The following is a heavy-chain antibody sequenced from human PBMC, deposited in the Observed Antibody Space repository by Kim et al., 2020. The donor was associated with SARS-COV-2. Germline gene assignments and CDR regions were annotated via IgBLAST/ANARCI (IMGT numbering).Heavy chain of an antibody. CDR2: IGGSDDST. V-gene: IGHV3-23*01. CDR3: AIMDRVGS. J-gene: IGHJ5*02. D-gene: IGHD2-8*01. Sequence: GGSLRLSCAASTFTFNYYAMSWVRQAPGKGLEWVSAIGGSDDSTYYADSVKGRFTISRDTSKNTVYLQMNKLRVEDTAFYYCAIMDRVGSWGQGTLVTVSS. CDR1: TFTFNYYA.